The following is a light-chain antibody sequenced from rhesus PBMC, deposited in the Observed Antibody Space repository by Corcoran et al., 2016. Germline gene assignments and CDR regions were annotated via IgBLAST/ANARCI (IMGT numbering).Light chain of an antibody. Sequence: DIQMTQSPSSLSASVGDRVTITCRASQDISSWLAWYQQKPGKVPNLLIYKASSLQSGVPSRFSRSGSWTEFTLTISSLQPEDFAIYYCQQHNSYPTFGQGTKVEIK. CDR1: QDISSW. CDR2: KAS. V-gene: IGKV1S6*01. J-gene: IGKJ1*01. CDR3: QQHNSYPT.